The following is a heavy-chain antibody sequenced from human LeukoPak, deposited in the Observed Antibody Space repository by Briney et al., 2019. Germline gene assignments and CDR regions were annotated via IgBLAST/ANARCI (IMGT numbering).Heavy chain of an antibody. V-gene: IGHV3-23*01. CDR1: GFTFSNYA. Sequence: GGSLRLSCAASGFTFSNYAMSWVRQAPGKGLEWVSGISGSGGSTYYADSVKGWLTISRDNSKNTLYLQMNSLRAEDSAVYYCAKQSEAAAFLDYWGQGTLVTVSS. J-gene: IGHJ4*02. CDR3: AKQSEAAAFLDY. CDR2: ISGSGGST. D-gene: IGHD6-13*01.